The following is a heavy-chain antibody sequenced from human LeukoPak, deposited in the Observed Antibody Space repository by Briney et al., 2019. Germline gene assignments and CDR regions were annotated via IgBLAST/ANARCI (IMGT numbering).Heavy chain of an antibody. CDR1: GFSLSTSGVG. CDR3: AHRIAAAGLSWFDP. J-gene: IGHJ5*02. V-gene: IGHV2-5*02. CDR2: IYWDDDK. D-gene: IGHD6-13*01. Sequence: SGPTLVNPTQTLTLTCTFSGFSLSTSGVGVGWIRQPPGKALEWLALIYWDDDKRYRPSLKSRLTITKDTPKNQLVLTMTNLAPVDTATYYCAHRIAAAGLSWFDPWGQGTLVTVSS.